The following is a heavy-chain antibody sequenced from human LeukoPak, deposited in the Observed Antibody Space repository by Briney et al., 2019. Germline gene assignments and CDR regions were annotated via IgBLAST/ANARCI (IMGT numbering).Heavy chain of an antibody. CDR3: AKDRWTFGELFPFDY. CDR1: GFTFSSYA. V-gene: IGHV3-23*01. J-gene: IGHJ4*02. CDR2: TSGSGGST. Sequence: GGSLRLSCAASGFTFSSYAMSWVRQAPGKGLEWVSGTSGSGGSTYYADSVKGRFTISRDNSKNTLYLQMNSLRAEDTAVYYCAKDRWTFGELFPFDYWGQGTLVTVSS. D-gene: IGHD3-10*01.